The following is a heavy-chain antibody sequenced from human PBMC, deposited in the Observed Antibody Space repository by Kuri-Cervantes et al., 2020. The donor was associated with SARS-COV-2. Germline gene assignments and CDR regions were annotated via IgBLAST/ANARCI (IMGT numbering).Heavy chain of an antibody. J-gene: IGHJ4*02. CDR3: AKRTSTGEYSIPSGPLDY. V-gene: IGHV3-21*04. CDR1: GFTFSSYS. D-gene: IGHD6-6*01. Sequence: GGSLRLSCAASGFTFSSYSMNWVRQAPGKGLEWVSSISSSSSYIYYADSVKGRFTISRDNAKNSLYLQMNSLRAEDTAVYYCAKRTSTGEYSIPSGPLDYWGQGTLVTVSS. CDR2: ISSSSSYI.